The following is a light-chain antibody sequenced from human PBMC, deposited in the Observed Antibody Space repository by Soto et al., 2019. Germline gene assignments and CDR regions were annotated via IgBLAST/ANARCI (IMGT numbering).Light chain of an antibody. V-gene: IGLV1-47*01. CDR3: AAWDDSLSGRV. Sequence: QLVLTQPPSASGTPGQRVTISCSGSSSNIGGNYVYWYQQLPGTAPKLLIYRNNQRPSGVPHRFSGSKSGTSASLAISGLRSEDEADYYCAAWDDSLSGRVFGGGTKLTVL. CDR2: RNN. CDR1: SSNIGGNY. J-gene: IGLJ3*02.